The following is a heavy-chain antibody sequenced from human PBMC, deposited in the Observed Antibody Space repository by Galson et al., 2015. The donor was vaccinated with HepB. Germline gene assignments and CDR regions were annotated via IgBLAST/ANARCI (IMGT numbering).Heavy chain of an antibody. CDR3: AKGLSGSYYADY. D-gene: IGHD1-26*01. Sequence: SLRLSCAASGFTFSSYAMSWVRQAPGKGLEWVSAISGSGGSTYYADSVKGRFTISRDNSKNTLYLQMNSLRAEDTAVYYCAKGLSGSYYADYWGQGTLVTVSS. CDR2: ISGSGGST. V-gene: IGHV3-23*01. CDR1: GFTFSSYA. J-gene: IGHJ4*02.